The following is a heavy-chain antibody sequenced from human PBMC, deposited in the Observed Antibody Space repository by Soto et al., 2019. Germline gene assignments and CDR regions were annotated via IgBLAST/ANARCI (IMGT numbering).Heavy chain of an antibody. V-gene: IGHV4-59*02. CDR2: IYYSGST. CDR3: ARVSIAAAGWDYYYGMDV. J-gene: IGHJ6*02. Sequence: LSLTCTVSGGSVSGYCWSWVRQPPGRGLEWIGYIYYSGSTNYNPSLKSRVTISVDTSNNQFSLKLSSVTAADTAVYYCARVSIAAAGWDYYYGMDVWGQGTTVTVSS. CDR1: GGSVSGYC. D-gene: IGHD6-13*01.